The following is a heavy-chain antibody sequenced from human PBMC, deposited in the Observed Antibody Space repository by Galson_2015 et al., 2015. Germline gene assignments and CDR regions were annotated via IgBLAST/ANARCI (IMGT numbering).Heavy chain of an antibody. J-gene: IGHJ4*02. CDR3: ASSIAVAGYYFDY. Sequence: ETLSLTCTVSGGSVSSGSYYWSWIRQPPGKGLEWIGYIYYSGSTNYNPSLKSRVTISVDTSENQFSLKLSSVTAADTAVYYCASSIAVAGYYFDYWGQGTLVTVSS. CDR2: IYYSGST. CDR1: GGSVSSGSYY. V-gene: IGHV4-61*01. D-gene: IGHD6-19*01.